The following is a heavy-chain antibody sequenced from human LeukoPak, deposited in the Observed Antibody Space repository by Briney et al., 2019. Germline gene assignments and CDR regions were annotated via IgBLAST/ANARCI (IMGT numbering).Heavy chain of an antibody. CDR1: GGSISSSSYY. CDR3: ANDEYGSGSYRKT. J-gene: IGHJ5*02. V-gene: IGHV4-39*07. D-gene: IGHD3-10*01. CDR2: IYYSGST. Sequence: SETLSVTCTVSGGSISSSSYYWGWIRQPPGKGLEWIGSIYYSGSTSYNPSLKSRVTISVDTSKNQFSLKLSSVTAADTAVYYCANDEYGSGSYRKTWGQGTLVTVSS.